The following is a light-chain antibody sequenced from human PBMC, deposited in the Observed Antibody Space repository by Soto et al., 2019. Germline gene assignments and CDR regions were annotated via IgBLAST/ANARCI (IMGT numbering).Light chain of an antibody. V-gene: IGLV2-14*01. J-gene: IGLJ1*01. CDR3: SSYTTTSSYV. CDR1: SSDVGAYSY. Sequence: QSVLTQPASVSGSPGQSITISCTGTSSDVGAYSYVSWYQQHPGKAPKLMIYEVSNRPAGVSNRFSGSKSVNTASLTISGLQAEDEADYYCSSYTTTSSYVFGTGTKSPS. CDR2: EVS.